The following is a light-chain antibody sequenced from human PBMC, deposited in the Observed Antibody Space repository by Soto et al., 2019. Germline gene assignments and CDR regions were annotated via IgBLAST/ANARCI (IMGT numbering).Light chain of an antibody. V-gene: IGLV2-11*01. J-gene: IGLJ1*01. CDR2: DVS. Sequence: QSVLTQPRSVSGSPGQTVTISCTGTSSDVGGYNYVSWYQQHPGKAPKLMILDVSKRPSGVPDRFSGSKSGNTASPTISGLQAEYEADFSCCSFSGSYSLYVFGDGTKVTVL. CDR3: CSFSGSYSLYV. CDR1: SSDVGGYNY.